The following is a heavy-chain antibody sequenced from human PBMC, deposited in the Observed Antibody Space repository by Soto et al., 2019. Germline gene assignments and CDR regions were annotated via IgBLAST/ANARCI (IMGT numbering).Heavy chain of an antibody. Sequence: ASVQVSCKASGYTFTSYAMHWVRQAPGQRLEWMGWINAGNGNTKYSQKFQGRVTITRDTSASTAYMELSSLRSEDTAVYYCARSLYYYGSGSIDWFDPWGQGTLVTVSS. CDR2: INAGNGNT. CDR3: ARSLYYYGSGSIDWFDP. CDR1: GYTFTSYA. D-gene: IGHD3-10*01. V-gene: IGHV1-3*01. J-gene: IGHJ5*02.